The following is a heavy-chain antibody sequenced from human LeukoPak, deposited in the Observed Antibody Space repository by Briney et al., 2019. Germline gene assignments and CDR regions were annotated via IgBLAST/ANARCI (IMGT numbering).Heavy chain of an antibody. J-gene: IGHJ4*02. CDR3: ARTDLTGFDY. V-gene: IGHV4-59*11. D-gene: IGHD4/OR15-4a*01. CDR2: IYYSGST. CDR1: GDSINSHY. Sequence: PSETLSLTCNVSGDSINSHYWSWIRQTPGKGLEWIGYIYYSGSTNYNPSLKSRVTISVDTSKNQFSLKLSSVTAADTAVYYCARTDLTGFDYWGQGTLVTVSS.